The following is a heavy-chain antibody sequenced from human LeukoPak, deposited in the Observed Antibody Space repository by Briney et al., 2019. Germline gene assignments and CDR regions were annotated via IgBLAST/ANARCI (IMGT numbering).Heavy chain of an antibody. CDR2: INPNSGVT. D-gene: IGHD5-12*01. Sequence: ASVKVSCKASGYTFSGFYIHWVRQAPGQGLEWMGWINPNSGVTNYAQKLQGRVTITRDTSIDTAYMQLSRLRSDDTAVYYCAKDRYGDYEAPFHYYMDAWGRGPTVTVSS. CDR3: AKDRYGDYEAPFHYYMDA. V-gene: IGHV1-2*02. CDR1: GYTFSGFY. J-gene: IGHJ6*03.